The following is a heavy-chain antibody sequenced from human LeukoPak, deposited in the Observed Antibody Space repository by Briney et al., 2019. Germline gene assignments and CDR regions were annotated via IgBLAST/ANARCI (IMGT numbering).Heavy chain of an antibody. D-gene: IGHD3-10*01. J-gene: IGHJ4*02. Sequence: PGRSLRLSCAASGFTFSSYGMHWVRKAPSKGLEWVAVISYDGSNKYYADSVKGRFTISRDNSKNTLYLQMNSLRAEDTAVYYCAKDVDPFGSGSYVEGFDYWGQGTLVTVSS. V-gene: IGHV3-30*18. CDR3: AKDVDPFGSGSYVEGFDY. CDR2: ISYDGSNK. CDR1: GFTFSSYG.